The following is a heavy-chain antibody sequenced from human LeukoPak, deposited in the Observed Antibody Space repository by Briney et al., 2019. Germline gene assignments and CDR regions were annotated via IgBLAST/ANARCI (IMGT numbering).Heavy chain of an antibody. CDR1: GLTFSNYA. CDR3: SKDPNGDYVGAFDM. D-gene: IGHD4-17*01. CDR2: ITGSGRGT. Sequence: GGSLRLSCTAPGLTFSNYATTWVRRAPGRGLEWVSSITGSGRGTYYADSVKGRFSVSRDNSQNTVFLHMNSLRADDTALYYCSKDPNGDYVGAFDMWGPGTMVTVSS. V-gene: IGHV3-23*01. J-gene: IGHJ3*02.